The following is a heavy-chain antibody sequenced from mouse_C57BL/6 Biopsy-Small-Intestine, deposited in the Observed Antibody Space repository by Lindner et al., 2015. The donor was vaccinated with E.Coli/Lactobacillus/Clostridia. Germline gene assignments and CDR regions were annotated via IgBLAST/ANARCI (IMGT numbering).Heavy chain of an antibody. CDR3: ARWVSNSFSWFAY. Sequence: VQLQESGPELVKPGASVMISCTASGYAFNDSWMNWVKQRPGKGLEWIGWIYPGDGDTDYHRNFKDKATLIVDKSSNTAYMQLSSLTSEDSAVYYCARWVSNSFSWFAYWGQGTLVTVSA. CDR2: IYPGDGDT. J-gene: IGHJ3*01. D-gene: IGHD2-5*01. CDR1: GYAFNDSW. V-gene: IGHV1-82*01.